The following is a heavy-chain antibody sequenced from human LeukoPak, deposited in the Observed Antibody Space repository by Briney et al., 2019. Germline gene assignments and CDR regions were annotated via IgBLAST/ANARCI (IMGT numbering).Heavy chain of an antibody. Sequence: GASVKVSCKASGYTFTGYYMHWVRQAPGQGLEWMGRINPNSGGTNYAQKFQGRVTMTRDTSISTAYMELNRLRSDDTAVYYCATPIAVAPFDYWGQGTLVTVSS. CDR3: ATPIAVAPFDY. J-gene: IGHJ4*02. D-gene: IGHD6-19*01. CDR2: INPNSGGT. V-gene: IGHV1-2*06. CDR1: GYTFTGYY.